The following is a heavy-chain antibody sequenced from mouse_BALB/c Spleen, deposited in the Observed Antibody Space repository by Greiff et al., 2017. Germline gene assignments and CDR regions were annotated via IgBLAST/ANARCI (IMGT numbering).Heavy chain of an antibody. CDR2: ISSGSSTI. J-gene: IGHJ3*01. V-gene: IGHV5-17*02. CDR1: GFTFSSFG. Sequence: EVMLVESGGGLVQPGGSRKLSCAASGFTFSSFGMHWVRQAPEKGLEWVAYISSGSSTIYYADTVKGRFTISRDNPKNTLFLQMTSLRSEDTAMYYCARGRYDLAYWGQGTLVTVSA. D-gene: IGHD2-14*01. CDR3: ARGRYDLAY.